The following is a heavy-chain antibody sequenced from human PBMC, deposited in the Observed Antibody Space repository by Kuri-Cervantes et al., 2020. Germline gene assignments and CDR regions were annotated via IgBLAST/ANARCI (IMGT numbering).Heavy chain of an antibody. D-gene: IGHD3-16*01. CDR1: GYTFTSYG. Sequence: ASVKVSCKASGYTFTSYGISWVRQAPGQGLEWMGWINPNSGGANYAQKYQGRVTMTRDTSISTAYMELSSLRSDDTAVYYCARDKIGGSGCFDPWGQGTLVTVSS. CDR2: INPNSGGA. CDR3: ARDKIGGSGCFDP. J-gene: IGHJ5*02. V-gene: IGHV1-2*02.